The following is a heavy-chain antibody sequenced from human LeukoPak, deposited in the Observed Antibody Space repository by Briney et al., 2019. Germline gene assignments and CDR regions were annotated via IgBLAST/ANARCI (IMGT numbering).Heavy chain of an antibody. CDR2: IYYSGST. D-gene: IGHD6-6*01. CDR1: GGSISSYY. V-gene: IGHV4-59*01. J-gene: IGHJ4*02. CDR3: ARGRMYSSSSYNY. Sequence: PSETLSLTCTVSGGSISSYYWSWIRQPPGKGLEWIGYIYYSGSTNYNPSLKSRVTISVDTSKNQFSLKLSSVTAADTAVYYCARGRMYSSSSYNYWGQGTLVTVSS.